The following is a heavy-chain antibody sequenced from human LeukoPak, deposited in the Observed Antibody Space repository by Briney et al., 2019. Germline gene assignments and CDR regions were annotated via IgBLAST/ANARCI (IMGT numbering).Heavy chain of an antibody. CDR3: ARAMSFYYGSAFDY. D-gene: IGHD3-10*01. J-gene: IGHJ4*02. CDR2: SSTSSTYM. CDR1: GFTFSNYI. Sequence: PGGSLRLSCSASGFTFSNYILNWVRQAPGEGLEWVSSSSTSSTYMYYADSVKGRFTISRDNAKGSLYLQMDSLRAEDTAVYYCARAMSFYYGSAFDYWGQGTLVTVSS. V-gene: IGHV3-21*01.